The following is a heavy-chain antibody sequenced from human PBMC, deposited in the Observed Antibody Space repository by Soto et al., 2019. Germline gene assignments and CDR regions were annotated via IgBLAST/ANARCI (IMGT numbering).Heavy chain of an antibody. J-gene: IGHJ6*02. CDR1: GGTFSSYA. D-gene: IGHD3-22*01. CDR3: AGAYYDSSGWTNYYYYYGMDV. V-gene: IGHV1-69*13. Sequence: ASVKVSCKASGGTFSSYAISWVRQAPGQGLEWMGGIIPIFGAANYAQKFQGRVTVTADESTSTAYMELSSLRSEDTAVYYCAGAYYDSSGWTNYYYYYGMDVWGQGTTVTVSS. CDR2: IIPIFGAA.